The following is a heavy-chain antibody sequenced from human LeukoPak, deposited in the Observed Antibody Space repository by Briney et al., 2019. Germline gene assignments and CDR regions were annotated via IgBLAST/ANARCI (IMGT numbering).Heavy chain of an antibody. Sequence: SQTLSLTCTVSGGSISSGSYYWGWIRQPPGKGLEWIGSIYYSGSTYYNPSLKSRVTISVDTSKNQFSLKLSSVTAADTAVYYCARGTSGYSYGYRYYYYYYMDVWGKGTTVTVSS. CDR2: IYYSGST. CDR3: ARGTSGYSYGYRYYYYYYMDV. J-gene: IGHJ6*03. V-gene: IGHV4-39*01. CDR1: GGSISSGSYY. D-gene: IGHD5-18*01.